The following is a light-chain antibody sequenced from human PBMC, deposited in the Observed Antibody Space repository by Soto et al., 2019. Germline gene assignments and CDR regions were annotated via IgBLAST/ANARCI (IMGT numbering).Light chain of an antibody. J-gene: IGLJ2*01. V-gene: IGLV1-44*01. CDR2: RNN. CDR3: AAWADSLNGPV. Sequence: QSVLTQPPSASGPPGQTVTISCSRSSSNIGSNTVNWYQQRPGTAPKLLIYRNNQRPSGVPDRFSGSKSGTSASLAISGLQSEDEADYYCAAWADSLNGPVFGGGTKLTVL. CDR1: SSNIGSNT.